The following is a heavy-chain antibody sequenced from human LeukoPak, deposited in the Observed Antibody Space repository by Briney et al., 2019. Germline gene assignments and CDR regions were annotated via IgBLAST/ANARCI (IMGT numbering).Heavy chain of an antibody. CDR3: ATTTLQLWFSLPANNYYYYMDA. CDR1: GGSISSSSYY. D-gene: IGHD5-18*01. Sequence: KPSETLSLTCTVSGGSISSSSYYWGWIRQPPGKGLEWIGSIYYSGSTYYNPSLKSRVTISVDTSKNQFSLKLSSVTAADTAVYYCATTTLQLWFSLPANNYYYYMDAWGKGTTVTVSS. V-gene: IGHV4-39*07. J-gene: IGHJ6*03. CDR2: IYYSGST.